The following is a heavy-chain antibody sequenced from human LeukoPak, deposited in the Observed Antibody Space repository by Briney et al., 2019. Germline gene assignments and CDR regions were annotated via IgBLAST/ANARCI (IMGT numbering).Heavy chain of an antibody. D-gene: IGHD1-26*01. V-gene: IGHV1-69*05. CDR1: GGTFSSYA. J-gene: IGHJ4*02. CDR2: IIPIFGTA. Sequence: ASVKVSCKASGGTFSSYAISWVRQAPGQGLEWMGGIIPIFGTANYAQKFQGRVTITTDESTSTAYMELSSLRSEDTAVYYCAGGTLGARPPLDWGQGTLVTVSS. CDR3: AGGTLGARPPLD.